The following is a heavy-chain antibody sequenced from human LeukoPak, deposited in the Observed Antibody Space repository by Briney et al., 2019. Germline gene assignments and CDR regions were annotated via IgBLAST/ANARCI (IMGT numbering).Heavy chain of an antibody. Sequence: SETLSLTCTVSGGSISSYYWSWIRQPPGKGLEWIGYIYYSGSTNYNPSLKSRVTISVDTSKNQFSLKLSSVTAADTAVYYCARGYYDSSGYYKPFDYWGQGTLVTVSS. D-gene: IGHD3-22*01. J-gene: IGHJ4*02. CDR2: IYYSGST. V-gene: IGHV4-59*01. CDR1: GGSISSYY. CDR3: ARGYYDSSGYYKPFDY.